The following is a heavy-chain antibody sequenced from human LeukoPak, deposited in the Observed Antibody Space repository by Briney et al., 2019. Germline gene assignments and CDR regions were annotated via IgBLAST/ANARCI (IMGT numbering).Heavy chain of an antibody. CDR3: AKDPHDSSGYFDY. CDR2: ISGSGGST. D-gene: IGHD3-22*01. Sequence: GGSLRLSCAASGFTFSSYAMSWVRQAPGKGLEWVSAISGSGGSTYYADSVKGRFTIPRDNSKNTLYLQMNSLRAEDTAVYYCAKDPHDSSGYFDYWGQGTLVTVSS. V-gene: IGHV3-23*01. J-gene: IGHJ4*01. CDR1: GFTFSSYA.